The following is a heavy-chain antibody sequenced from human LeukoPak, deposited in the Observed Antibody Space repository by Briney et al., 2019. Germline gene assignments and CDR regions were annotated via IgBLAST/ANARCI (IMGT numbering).Heavy chain of an antibody. CDR2: INPNSGGT. J-gene: IGHJ4*02. D-gene: IGHD2-15*01. CDR1: GYTFTGYY. CDR3: ARAVVAATLWPQIPHY. Sequence: GASVKVSCKASGYTFTGYYMHWVRQAPGQGLEWMGWINPNSGGTNYAQKFQGRVTMTRDTSISTAYMELSRLRSDDTAVYYCARAVVAATLWPQIPHYWGQGTLVTVSS. V-gene: IGHV1-2*02.